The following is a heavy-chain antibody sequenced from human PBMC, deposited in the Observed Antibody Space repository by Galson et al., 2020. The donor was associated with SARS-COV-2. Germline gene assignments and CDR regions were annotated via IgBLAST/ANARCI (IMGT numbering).Heavy chain of an antibody. CDR3: ARGHRGVKVMIVVVPYDYYGMDV. V-gene: IGHV1-8*01. D-gene: IGHD3-22*01. J-gene: IGHJ6*02. CDR1: GYTFTSYD. Sequence: ASVKVSCKASGYTFTSYDINWVRQATGQGLEWMGWMNPNSGNTGYAQKFQGRVTMTRNTSISTAYMELSSLRSEDTAVYYCARGHRGVKVMIVVVPYDYYGMDVWGQGTTVTVSS. CDR2: MNPNSGNT.